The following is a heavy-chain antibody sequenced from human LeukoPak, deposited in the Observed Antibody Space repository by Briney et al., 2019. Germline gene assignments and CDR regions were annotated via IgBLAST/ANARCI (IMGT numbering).Heavy chain of an antibody. CDR2: ISAYNGNT. CDR3: ARDAGTYYYDSSGRDAFDI. J-gene: IGHJ3*02. Sequence: ASVKVSCKASGYTFTSYGISWVRQAPGQGLEWMGWISAYNGNTNYAQKLQGRVTMTTDTSTSTAYTELRSLRSDDTAVYYCARDAGTYYYDSSGRDAFDIWGQGTMVTVSS. CDR1: GYTFTSYG. D-gene: IGHD3-22*01. V-gene: IGHV1-18*01.